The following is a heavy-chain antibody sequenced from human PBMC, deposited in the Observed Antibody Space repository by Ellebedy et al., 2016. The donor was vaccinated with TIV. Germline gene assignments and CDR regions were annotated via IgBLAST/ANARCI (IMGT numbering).Heavy chain of an antibody. D-gene: IGHD6-13*01. V-gene: IGHV1-46*01. J-gene: IGHJ6*02. Sequence: ASVKVSXKASRYTFTSYYMHWVRQAPGQGLEWMGIINPSGGSTSYAQKFQGRVTMTRDTSTSTVYMELSSLRSEDTAVYYCARGLLGYNYGMDVWGQGTTVTVSS. CDR1: RYTFTSYY. CDR3: ARGLLGYNYGMDV. CDR2: INPSGGST.